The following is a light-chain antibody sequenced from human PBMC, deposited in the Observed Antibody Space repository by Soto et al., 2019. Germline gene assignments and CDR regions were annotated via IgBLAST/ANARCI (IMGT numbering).Light chain of an antibody. CDR3: QQYNNWPPHT. CDR1: QSVSTN. CDR2: GAS. Sequence: VMTQSPATLSVSPGERVALSCRASQSVSTNLAWYQQKPGQAPRLLIYGASTRATGIPARFSGSGSGTEFTLTISSLQSEDFAVYYCQQYNNWPPHTFGQGTKLEIK. J-gene: IGKJ2*01. V-gene: IGKV3-15*01.